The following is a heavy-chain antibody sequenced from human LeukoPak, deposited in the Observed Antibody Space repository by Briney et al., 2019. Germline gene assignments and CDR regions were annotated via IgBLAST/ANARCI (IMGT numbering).Heavy chain of an antibody. CDR2: IYYSGST. D-gene: IGHD3-3*01. CDR1: GGSISSGVYY. Sequence: PPQTLSLTCTVSGGSISSGVYYWSWIRQPPGKGLEWIGYIYYSGSTYYNPSLKSRVTISVDTSKNQFSLKLSSVTAADTAVYYCARFSTIFGVGYWGQGTLVTVSS. V-gene: IGHV4-30-4*08. CDR3: ARFSTIFGVGY. J-gene: IGHJ4*02.